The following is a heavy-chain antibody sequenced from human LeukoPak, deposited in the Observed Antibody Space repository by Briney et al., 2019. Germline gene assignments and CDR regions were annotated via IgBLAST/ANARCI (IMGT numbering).Heavy chain of an antibody. CDR3: ARAARLLWFGELSTPYYFDY. D-gene: IGHD3-10*01. CDR1: GFTVSSNY. J-gene: IGHJ4*02. V-gene: IGHV3-66*01. CDR2: IYSGGSK. Sequence: GGSLRLSCAASGFTVSSNYMSWVREAQGKGLEWVSVIYSGGSKYYADSVKGRFTISRDNSKNTLYLQMNSLRAEDTAVYYCARAARLLWFGELSTPYYFDYWGQGTLVTVSS.